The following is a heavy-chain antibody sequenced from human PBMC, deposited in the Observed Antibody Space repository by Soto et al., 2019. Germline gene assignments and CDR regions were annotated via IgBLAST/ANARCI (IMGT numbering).Heavy chain of an antibody. CDR1: GGTFSSYA. D-gene: IGHD2-2*01. CDR3: ARSQGSSTSLEIYYYYYYGMDV. J-gene: IGHJ6*02. CDR2: IIPISGTA. V-gene: IGHV1-69*01. Sequence: QVQLVQSGAEVKKPGSSVKVSCKASGGTFSSYAISWVRQAPGPGLEWMGGIIPISGTANYAQKLQGRVTITADESTSTAYMELSSLRSEDTAVYYCARSQGSSTSLEIYYYYYYGMDVWGQGTTVTVSS.